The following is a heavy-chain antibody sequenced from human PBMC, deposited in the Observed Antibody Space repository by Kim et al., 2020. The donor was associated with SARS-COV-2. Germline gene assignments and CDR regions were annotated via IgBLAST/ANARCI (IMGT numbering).Heavy chain of an antibody. Sequence: GESLKISCKGSGYSFTSYWIGWVRQMPGKGLEWMGIIYPGDSDTRYSPSFQGQVTISADKSISTAYLQWSSLKASDTAMYYCARRAEDIVVVPAASDGYSYGYYFDYWGQGTLVTVSS. J-gene: IGHJ4*02. D-gene: IGHD2-2*01. CDR3: ARRAEDIVVVPAASDGYSYGYYFDY. CDR2: IYPGDSDT. V-gene: IGHV5-51*01. CDR1: GYSFTSYW.